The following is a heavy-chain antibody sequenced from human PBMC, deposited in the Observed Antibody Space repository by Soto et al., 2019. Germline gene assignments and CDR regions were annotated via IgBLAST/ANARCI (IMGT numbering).Heavy chain of an antibody. V-gene: IGHV3-7*01. J-gene: IGHJ4*02. CDR3: ARPGRNSKYHPLLS. CDR2: IKEDGSEK. Sequence: QPGGSLRLPCIASGFSFGNDWMGWVRQAPGKGLEWVANIKEDGSEKFSVDSVRGRFTISRDNAKNSLYLQMNSLRADDTAVYYCARPGRNSKYHPLLSWGQGTLVTVSS. D-gene: IGHD2-15*01. CDR1: GFSFGNDW.